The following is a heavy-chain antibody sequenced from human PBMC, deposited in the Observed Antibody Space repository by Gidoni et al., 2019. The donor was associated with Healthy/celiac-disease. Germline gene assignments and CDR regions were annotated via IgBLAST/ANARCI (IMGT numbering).Heavy chain of an antibody. J-gene: IGHJ6*02. CDR3: ARVHVDTAINSWAGTPYYYYGMDV. CDR1: GYTFTSYG. CDR2: ISAYNGNT. V-gene: IGHV1-18*01. Sequence: QVQLVQSGAEVKKPGASVKVSCKASGYTFTSYGISWVRQAPGQGLEWMGWISAYNGNTNYAQKLQGRVTMTTDTSTSTAYMELRSLRSDDTAVYYCARVHVDTAINSWAGTPYYYYGMDVWGQGTTVTVSS. D-gene: IGHD5-18*01.